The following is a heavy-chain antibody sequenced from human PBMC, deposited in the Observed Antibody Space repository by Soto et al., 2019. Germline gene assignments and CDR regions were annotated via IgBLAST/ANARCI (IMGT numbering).Heavy chain of an antibody. CDR1: GYTFTSYA. V-gene: IGHV1-3*01. CDR2: INAGNGNT. J-gene: IGHJ2*01. CDR3: ARPGYSSGWSNWYFDL. D-gene: IGHD6-19*01. Sequence: QVQLVQSGAEVKKPGASVKVSCKASGYTFTSYAMHWVRQAPGQRLAWMGWINAGNGNTKYSQKFQGRVTITRGTSASTAYMELSSLRSEDTAGYYCARPGYSSGWSNWYFDLWCRGTLVTVSS.